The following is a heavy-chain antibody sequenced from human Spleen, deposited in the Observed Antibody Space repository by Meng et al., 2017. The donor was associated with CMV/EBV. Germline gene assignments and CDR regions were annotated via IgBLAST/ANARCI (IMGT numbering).Heavy chain of an antibody. CDR1: GFTFSSYW. J-gene: IGHJ4*02. Sequence: GESLKISCAASGFTFSSYWMSWVRQAPGKGLEWVANIKQDGSEKYYVDSVKGRFTISRDNTKNSLYLQMNSLRAEDTAVYYCAREGALGYWGQGTLVTVSS. V-gene: IGHV3-7*01. CDR3: AREGALGY. D-gene: IGHD4/OR15-4a*01. CDR2: IKQDGSEK.